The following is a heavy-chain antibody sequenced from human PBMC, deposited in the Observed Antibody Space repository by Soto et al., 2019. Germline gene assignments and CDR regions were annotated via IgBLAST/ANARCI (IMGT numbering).Heavy chain of an antibody. V-gene: IGHV1-58*02. CDR1: GFTFSHSA. D-gene: IGHD1-1*01. CDR3: ARIPNVPISTLADY. J-gene: IGHJ4*02. CDR2: IVVGSGNT. Sequence: GASVKVSCKASGFTFSHSAMQWVRQARGQSLEWIGWIVVGSGNTNYAQKFQERVTMTRDMSTNTAYMELSSLRSEDTAVYYCARIPNVPISTLADYWGQGTLVTVSS.